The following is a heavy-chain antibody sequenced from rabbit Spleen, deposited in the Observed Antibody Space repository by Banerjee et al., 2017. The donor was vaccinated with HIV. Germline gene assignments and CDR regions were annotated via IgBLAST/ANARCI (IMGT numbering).Heavy chain of an antibody. CDR3: ARDTGSSFSTYGMDL. CDR2: IDIGSRDFT. V-gene: IGHV1S45*01. D-gene: IGHD8-1*01. J-gene: IGHJ6*01. CDR1: GFSFSSSDY. Sequence: QEQLVESGGGLVKPEGSLTLTCKASGFSFSSSDYICWVRQAPGKGLEWIACIDIGSRDFTYYASWAKGRFIISKTSSTTVTLQMTSLTVADTATYFCARDTGSSFSTYGMDLWGPGTLVTVS.